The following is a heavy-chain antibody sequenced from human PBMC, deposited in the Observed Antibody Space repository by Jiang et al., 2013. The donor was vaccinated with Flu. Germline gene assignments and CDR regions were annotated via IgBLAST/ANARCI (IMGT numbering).Heavy chain of an antibody. CDR1: GYTFTSYY. V-gene: IGHV1-46*01. J-gene: IGHJ3*02. Sequence: KPGASVKVSCKASGYTFTSYYMHWVRQAPGQGLEWMGIINPSGGSTSYAQKFQGRVTMTRDTSTSTVYMELSSLRSEDTAVYYCARELLPYYYDSSGSERRGAFDIWGQGTMVTVSS. CDR3: ARELLPYYYDSSGSERRGAFDI. CDR2: INPSGGST. D-gene: IGHD3-22*01.